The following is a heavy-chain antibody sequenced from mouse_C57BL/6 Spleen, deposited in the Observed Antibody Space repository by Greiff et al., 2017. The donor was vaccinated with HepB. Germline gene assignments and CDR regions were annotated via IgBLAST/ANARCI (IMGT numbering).Heavy chain of an antibody. CDR1: GYAFSSYW. Sequence: QVHVKQSGAELVKPGASVKISCKASGYAFSSYWMNWVMQRPGKGLEWIGQIYPGDGDTNYNGKFKGKATLTADKSSSTAYMQLSSLTSEDSAVYFCARRDYGSSYDYWGQGTTLTVSS. D-gene: IGHD1-1*01. CDR3: ARRDYGSSYDY. CDR2: IYPGDGDT. V-gene: IGHV1-80*01. J-gene: IGHJ2*01.